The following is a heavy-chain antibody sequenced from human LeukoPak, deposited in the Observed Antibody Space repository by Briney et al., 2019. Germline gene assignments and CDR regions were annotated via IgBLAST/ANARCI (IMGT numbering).Heavy chain of an antibody. CDR3: ARDAGAGTPFDY. Sequence: GGSLRLSCAASGFTFRDYWIHSVRQVPGKGLLGVSRITSDGSNTRYADSVRGRFTISRDNAKNMVYLQMSSLRAEDTAVYYCARDAGAGTPFDYWGQGTLVTVSS. CDR2: ITSDGSNT. D-gene: IGHD3-10*01. CDR1: GFTFRDYW. V-gene: IGHV3-74*01. J-gene: IGHJ4*02.